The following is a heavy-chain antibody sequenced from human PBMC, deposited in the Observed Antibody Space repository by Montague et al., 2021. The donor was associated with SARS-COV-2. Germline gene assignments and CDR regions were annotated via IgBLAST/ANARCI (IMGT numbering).Heavy chain of an antibody. J-gene: IGHJ6*02. D-gene: IGHD2-8*01. CDR3: AKDFMSLMVYAMVYYYYGMDV. V-gene: IGHV3-30*18. CDR2: ISYDGSNK. Sequence: SLRLSCAASGFTFSSYGMHWVRQAPGKGLEWVAVISYDGSNKYYADSVKGRFIISRDNSKNTLYLQMNSLRAEDTAVYYCAKDFMSLMVYAMVYYYYGMDVWGQGTTVTVSS. CDR1: GFTFSSYG.